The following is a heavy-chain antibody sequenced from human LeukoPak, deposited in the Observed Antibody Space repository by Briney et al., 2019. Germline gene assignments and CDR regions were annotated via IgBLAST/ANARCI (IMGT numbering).Heavy chain of an antibody. CDR3: ATTYYYDRWGRAFDI. J-gene: IGHJ3*02. CDR1: GYTFTGYY. D-gene: IGHD3-22*01. V-gene: IGHV1-2*02. Sequence: GASVKVSCKASGYTFTGYYMHWVRQAPGQGLEWMGWINPNSGGTNYAQKFQGRVTMTRDTSISTAYMELSRLRSDDTAVYYCATTYYYDRWGRAFDIWGQGTMVTVSS. CDR2: INPNSGGT.